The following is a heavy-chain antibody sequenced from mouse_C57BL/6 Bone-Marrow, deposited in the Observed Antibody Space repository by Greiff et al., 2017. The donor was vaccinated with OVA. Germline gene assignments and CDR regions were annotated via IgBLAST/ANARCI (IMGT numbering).Heavy chain of an antibody. D-gene: IGHD1-1*01. V-gene: IGHV1-19*01. CDR3: ARGLLRNWFAY. J-gene: IGHJ3*01. Sequence: EVQLVESGPVLVKPGASVKMSCKASGYTFTDYYMNWVKQSHGKSLEWIGVINPYNGGTSYNQKFKGKATLTVDKSSSTAYMELNSLTSEDSAVYYCARGLLRNWFAYWGQGTLVTVSA. CDR2: INPYNGGT. CDR1: GYTFTDYY.